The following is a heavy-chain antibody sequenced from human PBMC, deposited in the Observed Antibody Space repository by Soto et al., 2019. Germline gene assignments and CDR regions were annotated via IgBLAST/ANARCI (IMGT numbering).Heavy chain of an antibody. CDR1: GGTFSSYA. CDR2: IIPIFGTA. D-gene: IGHD3-10*01. CDR3: ASSGITMVRGVNTGLIYGMDV. J-gene: IGHJ6*02. Sequence: QVQLVQSGAEVKKTGSSVKVSCKASGGTFSSYAISWVRQAPGQGLEWMGGIIPIFGTANYAQQFQGRVTITADESTSTAYMELSSLRSEDTAVYYCASSGITMVRGVNTGLIYGMDVWGQGTTVTVSS. V-gene: IGHV1-69*01.